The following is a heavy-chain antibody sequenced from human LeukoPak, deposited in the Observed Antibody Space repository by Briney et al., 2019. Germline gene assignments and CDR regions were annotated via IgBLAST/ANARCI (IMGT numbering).Heavy chain of an antibody. D-gene: IGHD6-19*01. J-gene: IGHJ4*02. CDR1: GYTFTSYG. CDR2: ISAYNGNT. V-gene: IGHV1-18*01. Sequence: GASVKVSCKASGYTFTSYGFSWGRHGPGQGLEWMGWISAYNGNTNYAQKLQGRVTMTTDTSTSTAYIELRSLRSDDTAVYYCARAIAVDEYYFDYWGQGTLVTVSS. CDR3: ARAIAVDEYYFDY.